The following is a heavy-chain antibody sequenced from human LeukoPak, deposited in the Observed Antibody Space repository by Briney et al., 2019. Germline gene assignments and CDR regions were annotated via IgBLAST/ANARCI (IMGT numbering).Heavy chain of an antibody. V-gene: IGHV1-24*01. J-gene: IGHJ4*02. CDR1: GYTLTELS. CDR3: VRDGVDSSSGELDY. CDR2: FDPEDGET. D-gene: IGHD6-6*01. Sequence: ASVKVSCKVSGYTLTELSMHWVRQAPGKGLEWMGGFDPEDGETIYAQKFQGRVTMTEDTSTDTAYMELSSLRSDDTAVYYCVRDGVDSSSGELDYWGQGTLVTVSS.